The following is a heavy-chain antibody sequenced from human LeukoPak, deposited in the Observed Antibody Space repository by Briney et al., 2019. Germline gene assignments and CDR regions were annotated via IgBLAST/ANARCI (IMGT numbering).Heavy chain of an antibody. Sequence: GRSLRLSCAASGFTFSSYGMHWVRQAPGKGLEWVAVIWYDGSNKYYADSVKGRFTISRDNSKNTLFLQMNSLRAEDTAIYYCAREQPPYDMDVWGQGTTVTVS. CDR1: GFTFSSYG. D-gene: IGHD3-16*01. CDR3: AREQPPYDMDV. V-gene: IGHV3-33*01. CDR2: IWYDGSNK. J-gene: IGHJ6*02.